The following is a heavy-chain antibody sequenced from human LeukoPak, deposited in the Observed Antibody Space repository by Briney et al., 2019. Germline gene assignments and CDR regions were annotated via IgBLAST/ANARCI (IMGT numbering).Heavy chain of an antibody. J-gene: IGHJ4*02. CDR1: GYTFTSYY. Sequence: ASVKVSCKASGYTFTSYYMHWVRQAPGQGLEWMGIINPSGGSTSYAQKFQGRVTMNRDTSTSTVYMELSSLRSEDTAVYYCARDRPGLDYFDYWGQGTLVTVSS. CDR3: ARDRPGLDYFDY. V-gene: IGHV1-46*01. D-gene: IGHD1-14*01. CDR2: INPSGGST.